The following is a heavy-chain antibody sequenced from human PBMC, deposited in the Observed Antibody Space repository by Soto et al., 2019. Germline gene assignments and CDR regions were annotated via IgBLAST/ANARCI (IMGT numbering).Heavy chain of an antibody. CDR2: VSRDGADT. D-gene: IGHD3-10*01. CDR3: ARDLSGVGIESQ. J-gene: IGHJ4*02. Sequence: VQVVESGGGLVQPGGSLKLSCTASGFSFSSFGMYWVRQAPGKGLEFVSAVSRDGADTYYADSVKGRFSISRDNSKNTLYLQMNSLRTEDTATYYCARDLSGVGIESQWGQGTLVTVSS. CDR1: GFSFSSFG. V-gene: IGHV3-64*04.